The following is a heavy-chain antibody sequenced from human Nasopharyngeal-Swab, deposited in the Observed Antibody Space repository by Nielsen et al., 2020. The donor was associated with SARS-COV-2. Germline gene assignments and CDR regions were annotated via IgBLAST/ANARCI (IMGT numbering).Heavy chain of an antibody. CDR2: IKPGRGP. CDR3: ARGLSSVVPSPVLGLGPWYTFYYMDV. D-gene: IGHD1-14*01. Sequence: SETLSLTCAVFGGSISDSTWNWIRQPPGKGLEWIGEIKPGRGPLSSPSLKSRVSISVDPSKNQFSLRLTSVTAADTAVYHCARGLSSVVPSPVLGLGPWYTFYYMDVWDKGTTVTVSS. CDR1: GGSISDST. V-gene: IGHV4-34*01. J-gene: IGHJ6*03.